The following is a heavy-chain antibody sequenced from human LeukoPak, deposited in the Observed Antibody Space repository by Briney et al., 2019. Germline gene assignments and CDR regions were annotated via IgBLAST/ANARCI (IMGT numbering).Heavy chain of an antibody. J-gene: IGHJ2*01. CDR1: GYTFTNYD. D-gene: IGHD1-26*01. CDR3: ARSGGSYYGLIPSWYFDL. CDR2: ISAYNGNT. V-gene: IGHV1-18*01. Sequence: ASVKVSCKASGYTFTNYDINWVRQAPGQGLEWMGWISAYNGNTNYAQKLQGRVTMTTDTSTSTAYMELRSLRSDDTAVYYCARSGGSYYGLIPSWYFDLWGRGTLVTVSS.